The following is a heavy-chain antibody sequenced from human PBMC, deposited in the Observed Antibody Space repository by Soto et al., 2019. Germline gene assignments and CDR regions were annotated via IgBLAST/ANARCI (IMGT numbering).Heavy chain of an antibody. CDR2: IYHSGST. Sequence: SETLSLTCAVSGGSISSGGYSWSWIRQPPGKGLEWIGYIYHSGSTYYNPSLKSRVTISVDMSKNQFSLKLNSVTAADTAVYYCARHENRGWYYLDYWGQGTLVTVSS. CDR1: GGSISSGGYS. J-gene: IGHJ4*02. V-gene: IGHV4-30-2*01. D-gene: IGHD6-19*01. CDR3: ARHENRGWYYLDY.